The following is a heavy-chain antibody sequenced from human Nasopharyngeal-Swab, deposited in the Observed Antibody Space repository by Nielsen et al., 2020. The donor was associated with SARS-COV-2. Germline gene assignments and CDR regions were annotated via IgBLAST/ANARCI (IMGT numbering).Heavy chain of an antibody. Sequence: GESLKISCAASGFTFSSYSMNWVRQAPGKGLEWVSAISGSGGSTYYADSVKGRFTISRDNSKNTLYLQVNSLRAEDTAVYYCAKSYPAPTIGGQGTLVTVSS. J-gene: IGHJ4*02. CDR1: GFTFSSYS. V-gene: IGHV3-23*01. D-gene: IGHD1-26*01. CDR2: ISGSGGST. CDR3: AKSYPAPTI.